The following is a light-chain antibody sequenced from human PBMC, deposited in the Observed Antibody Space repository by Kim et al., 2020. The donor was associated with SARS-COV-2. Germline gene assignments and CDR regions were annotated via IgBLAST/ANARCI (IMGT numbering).Light chain of an antibody. CDR1: KSVSRN. Sequence: VSPGERAPPAGRASKSVSRNLAGYKQKPGQAPRLLIYGASPRAIGIPARLSGRGSGTELTLTISSLQSEDFAVYYGKQYNNWPITFGQGTRLEIK. V-gene: IGKV3-15*01. J-gene: IGKJ5*01. CDR2: GAS. CDR3: KQYNNWPIT.